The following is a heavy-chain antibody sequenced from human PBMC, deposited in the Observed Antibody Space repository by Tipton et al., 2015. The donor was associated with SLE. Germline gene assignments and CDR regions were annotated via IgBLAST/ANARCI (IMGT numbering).Heavy chain of an antibody. CDR1: GDSISTSSYY. J-gene: IGHJ3*02. CDR3: ARKGYSLGNAFDI. D-gene: IGHD3-22*01. V-gene: IGHV4-39*07. Sequence: TLSLTCIVSGDSISTSSYYWGWIRQPPGKGLEWIGSMHYIGNTYYNPSLKSRVTISVDTSNNQFSLKLSSVTAADTAVYFCARKGYSLGNAFDIWGPGTAVTISS. CDR2: MHYIGNT.